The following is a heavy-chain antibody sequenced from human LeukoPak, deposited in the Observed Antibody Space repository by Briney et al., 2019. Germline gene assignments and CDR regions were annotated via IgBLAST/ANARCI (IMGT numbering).Heavy chain of an antibody. CDR3: AKDRNYYGSGSYYMGFDY. CDR2: ISYVGSNK. Sequence: GRSLRLSCAASGFTFSSYGMHWVRQAPGKGLEWVAVISYVGSNKYYADSVKGRFTISRDNSKNTLYLQMNSLRAEDTAVYYCAKDRNYYGSGSYYMGFDYWGQGTLVTVSS. D-gene: IGHD3-10*01. CDR1: GFTFSSYG. J-gene: IGHJ4*02. V-gene: IGHV3-30*18.